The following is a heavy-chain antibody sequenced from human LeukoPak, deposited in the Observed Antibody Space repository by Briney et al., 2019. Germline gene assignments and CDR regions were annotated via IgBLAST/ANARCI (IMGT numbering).Heavy chain of an antibody. CDR2: ISASPYI. D-gene: IGHD2/OR15-2a*01. Sequence: GGSLRLSCAASGFTFSSYSMNWARQAPGKGLEWVSSISASPYIYYADSVKDRFTISRDDSKNSLYLQMNSLRSEDTAVYYCARGGLSMQRRDLFDIWGQETLVTVSS. J-gene: IGHJ3*02. CDR3: ARGGLSMQRRDLFDI. CDR1: GFTFSSYS. V-gene: IGHV3-21*01.